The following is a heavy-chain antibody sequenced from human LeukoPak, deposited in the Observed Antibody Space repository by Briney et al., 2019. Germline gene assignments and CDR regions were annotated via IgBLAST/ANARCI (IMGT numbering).Heavy chain of an antibody. CDR1: GGSISSYY. V-gene: IGHV4-59*12. D-gene: IGHD2-8*01. CDR3: ARLVYGNGWQIDY. Sequence: SETLSLTCTVSGGSISSYYWSWIRQPPGKGLEWMGCIYYSGTTYDSPSLKSRLTVSVDTSKNQFFLDLTSVTAADTAVYYCARLVYGNGWQIDYWGRGTLVTVSS. CDR2: IYYSGTT. J-gene: IGHJ4*02.